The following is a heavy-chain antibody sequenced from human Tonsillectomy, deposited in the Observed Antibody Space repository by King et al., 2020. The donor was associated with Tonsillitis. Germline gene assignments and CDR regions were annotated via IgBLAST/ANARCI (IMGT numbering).Heavy chain of an antibody. CDR3: TRDRPTFHYYDRSPPDWFDP. CDR2: IRSKAYGGTT. Sequence: VQLVESGGGLVQPGRSLRLSCTASGFTFGDYAMSWVRQAPGKGLEWVGFIRSKAYGGTTEYAASVKGRFTISRDDSKSIAYLQMNSLKTEDTAVYYCTRDRPTFHYYDRSPPDWFDPWGQGTLVTVSS. D-gene: IGHD3-22*01. CDR1: GFTFGDYA. V-gene: IGHV3-49*04. J-gene: IGHJ5*02.